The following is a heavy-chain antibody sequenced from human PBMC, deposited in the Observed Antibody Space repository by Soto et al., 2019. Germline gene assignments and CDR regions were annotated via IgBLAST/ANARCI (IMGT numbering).Heavy chain of an antibody. CDR3: ATTTVAGTDY. V-gene: IGHV4-34*01. CDR2: INHSGST. D-gene: IGHD6-19*01. Sequence: SETLSLTCAVYGGSFSGYYWGWIRQPPGKGLEWIGEINHSGSTNYNPSLKSRVTISVDTSKNQFSLKLSSVTAADTAVYYCATTTVAGTDYWGQGTLVTVSS. CDR1: GGSFSGYY. J-gene: IGHJ4*02.